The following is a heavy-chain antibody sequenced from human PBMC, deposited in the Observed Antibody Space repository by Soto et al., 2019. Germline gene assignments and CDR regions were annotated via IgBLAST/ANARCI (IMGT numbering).Heavy chain of an antibody. V-gene: IGHV5-51*01. CDR2: IYPGDSRT. CDR3: AIDLDYGGNSEASHI. Sequence: PGESLKISCKDSGYSFTNYWIAWVRQMPGKGLEWMGIIYPGDSRTRYSPSFQGQVTISVDKSISTVYLQWSSLKASDTAMYYCAIDLDYGGNSEASHISGQGPMVTVSS. CDR1: GYSFTNYW. D-gene: IGHD4-17*01. J-gene: IGHJ3*02.